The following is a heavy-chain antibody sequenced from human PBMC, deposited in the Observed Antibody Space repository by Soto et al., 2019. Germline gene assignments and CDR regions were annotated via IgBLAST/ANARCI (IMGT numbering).Heavy chain of an antibody. Sequence: QVQLVESGGGVVQPGRSLRLSCAASGFTFSSYGMHWVRQAPGRGLEWVAAISYNGLNKYYADSVNGRFTISRDNTKNTLYLQMNSLRAEDTAVFYCANVAGSYGDYAFDYWGQGTMVTVSA. CDR2: ISYNGLNK. CDR1: GFTFSSYG. V-gene: IGHV3-30*18. CDR3: ANVAGSYGDYAFDY. J-gene: IGHJ4*02. D-gene: IGHD4-17*01.